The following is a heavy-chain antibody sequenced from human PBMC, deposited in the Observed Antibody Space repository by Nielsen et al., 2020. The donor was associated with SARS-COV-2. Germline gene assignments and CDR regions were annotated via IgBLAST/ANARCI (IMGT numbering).Heavy chain of an antibody. V-gene: IGHV5-51*01. CDR1: GYKFTDNW. CDR3: ARYDDWFDP. Sequence: KVSCKASGYKFTDNWIGWVRQMPGKGLEWMGIIYPGDSDTRYSPSFQGQVTMPVDTSTDTAYLEWRSLKASDTATYYCARYDDWFDPWGQGTLVTVTS. D-gene: IGHD1-1*01. J-gene: IGHJ5*02. CDR2: IYPGDSDT.